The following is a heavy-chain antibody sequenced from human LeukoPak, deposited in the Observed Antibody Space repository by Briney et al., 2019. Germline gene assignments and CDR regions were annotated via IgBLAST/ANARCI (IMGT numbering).Heavy chain of an antibody. Sequence: SETLSLTCSVSGGSITNYYWSWIRQPPGKGLEWIGYVYYSGSTKYNPSLKSRVTISVDTSKNQFSLKLTSVTAADTAVYYCAREFYYDSSFSFDVWGQGTMVTVSS. V-gene: IGHV4-59*01. CDR1: GGSITNYY. D-gene: IGHD3-22*01. CDR2: VYYSGST. CDR3: AREFYYDSSFSFDV. J-gene: IGHJ3*01.